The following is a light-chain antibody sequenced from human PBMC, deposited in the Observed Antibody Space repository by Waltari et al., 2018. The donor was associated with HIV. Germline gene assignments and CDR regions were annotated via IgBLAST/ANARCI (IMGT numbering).Light chain of an antibody. CDR3: CSYAGSNTVV. CDR2: DVT. V-gene: IGLV2-8*01. CDR1: IGDVGAFNY. Sequence: QSALTQPPSASGSPGQSVTISCTGTIGDVGAFNYVSWYQKHPDTAPRLIIYDVTMRPSGVLDRFSGSRSCNTASLTVAGLQADDDADYYCCSYAGSNTVVFGGGTKLTVL. J-gene: IGLJ2*01.